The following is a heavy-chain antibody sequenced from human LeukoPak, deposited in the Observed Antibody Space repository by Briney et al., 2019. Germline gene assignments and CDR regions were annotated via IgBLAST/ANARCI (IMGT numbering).Heavy chain of an antibody. CDR3: AKLAVAGNNAFDI. CDR1: GFTFTTYW. J-gene: IGHJ3*02. V-gene: IGHV3-30*18. D-gene: IGHD6-19*01. Sequence: GGSLRLSCIASGFTFTTYWMTWVRQAPGKGLEWVAVISYDGSNKYYADSVKGRFTISRDNSKNTLYLQMNSLRAEDTAVYYCAKLAVAGNNAFDIWGQGTMVTVSS. CDR2: ISYDGSNK.